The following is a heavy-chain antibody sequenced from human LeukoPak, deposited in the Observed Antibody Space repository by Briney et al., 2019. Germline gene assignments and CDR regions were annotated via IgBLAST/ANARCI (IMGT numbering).Heavy chain of an antibody. CDR2: ISLSSGTI. D-gene: IGHD1-14*01. Sequence: GGSLRLSCAASGFSFSNYNMNWVRQAPRKGSGWISHISLSSGTIYYADSVKGRFTISRDNARNSLYLQMSSLRAEDTAVYYCARVRPDFQIGGDYWGQGTLVTVSS. J-gene: IGHJ4*02. CDR3: ARVRPDFQIGGDY. V-gene: IGHV3-48*01. CDR1: GFSFSNYN.